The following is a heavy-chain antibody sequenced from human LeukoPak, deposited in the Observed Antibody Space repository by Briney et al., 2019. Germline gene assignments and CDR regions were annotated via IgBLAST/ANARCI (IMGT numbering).Heavy chain of an antibody. CDR1: GYTFTSYD. V-gene: IGHV1-8*01. CDR2: MNPNSGNT. Sequence: GASVKVSSKASGYTFTSYDINWVRQATGQGLEWMGWMNPNSGNTGYAQKFQGRVTMTRNTSISTAYMELSSLRSEDTAVYYCARLYPYHTILNDYWGQGTLVTVSS. J-gene: IGHJ4*02. D-gene: IGHD3-9*01. CDR3: ARLYPYHTILNDY.